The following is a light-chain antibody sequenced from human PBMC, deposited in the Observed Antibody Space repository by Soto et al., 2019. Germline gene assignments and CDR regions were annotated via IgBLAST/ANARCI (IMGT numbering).Light chain of an antibody. CDR1: QGIGNA. V-gene: IGKV1-17*02. J-gene: IGKJ1*01. CDR3: LQHHSFPRT. Sequence: DNQMTQSPSSLSASEGDRVTITCRASQGIGNALGWYQQKPGKPPKRLIYAASSLESGVPSRFRGSGSGTEFTLTISNLQPEDFATYYCLQHHSFPRTFGQGTKVEVK. CDR2: AAS.